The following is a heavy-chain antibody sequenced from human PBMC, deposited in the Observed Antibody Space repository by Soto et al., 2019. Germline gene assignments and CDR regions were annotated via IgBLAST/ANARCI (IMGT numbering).Heavy chain of an antibody. CDR1: GGTFSSYA. D-gene: IGHD3-10*01. J-gene: IGHJ5*02. CDR3: ASARAVFGNTNWFDP. V-gene: IGHV1-69*13. CDR2: IIPIFGTA. Sequence: ASVKVSCKASGGTFSSYAISWVRQAPGQGLEWMGGIIPIFGTANYAQKFQGRVTITADESTSKAYMELSSLRSEDTAVYYCASARAVFGNTNWFDPWGQGTLVTVSS.